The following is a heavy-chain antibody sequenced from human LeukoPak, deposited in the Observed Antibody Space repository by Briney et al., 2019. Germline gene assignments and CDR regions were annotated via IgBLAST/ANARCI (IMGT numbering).Heavy chain of an antibody. CDR3: AREGYCSSTSCYIGFDP. J-gene: IGHJ5*02. V-gene: IGHV7-4-1*02. Sequence: ASVKVSCKASGYTFTSYAMNWVRQAPGQGLEWMGWINTNTGNPTYAQGFTGRFVFSLGTSVSTAYLQISSLKAEDTAVYYCAREGYCSSTSCYIGFDPWGQGTLVTVSS. CDR2: INTNTGNP. CDR1: GYTFTSYA. D-gene: IGHD2-2*02.